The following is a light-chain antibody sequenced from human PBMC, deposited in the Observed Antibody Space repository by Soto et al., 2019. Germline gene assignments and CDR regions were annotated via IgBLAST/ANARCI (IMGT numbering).Light chain of an antibody. Sequence: EIVLTQSPGTLSLSPGERATLSCRASQTISSSYLAWYQQKPGQAPRLLIYGASTRATGIPDRFSGSGSGTDFTLTVSRLEPEDFAVYYCQHYGLSVTFGQGTRLEIK. CDR3: QHYGLSVT. J-gene: IGKJ5*01. CDR1: QTISSSY. CDR2: GAS. V-gene: IGKV3-20*01.